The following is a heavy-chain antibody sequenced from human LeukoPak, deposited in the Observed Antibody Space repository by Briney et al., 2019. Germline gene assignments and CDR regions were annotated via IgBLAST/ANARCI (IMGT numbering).Heavy chain of an antibody. D-gene: IGHD1-14*01. CDR1: GYTFTGYY. CDR3: ARGGIRSNY. CDR2: MNPNSGNT. V-gene: IGHV1-8*03. Sequence: ASVKVSCKASGYTFTGYYMHWVRQATGQGLEWMGWMNPNSGNTGYAQKFQGRVTITRNTSVSTAYMELSSLRSEDTAVYYCARGGIRSNYWGQGTLVTVSS. J-gene: IGHJ4*02.